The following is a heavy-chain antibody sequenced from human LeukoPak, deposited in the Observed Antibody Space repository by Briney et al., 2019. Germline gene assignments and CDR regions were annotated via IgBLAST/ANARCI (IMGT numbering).Heavy chain of an antibody. Sequence: SVKVSCKASGGTFSRYAISWVRQAPGQGLEWTGGIIPIFGTANYAQKFQGRVTITADKSTSTAYMELSSLRSEDTAVYYCARGFYDSSGYAPPDYWGQGTLVTVSS. D-gene: IGHD3-22*01. CDR1: GGTFSRYA. J-gene: IGHJ4*02. V-gene: IGHV1-69*06. CDR2: IIPIFGTA. CDR3: ARGFYDSSGYAPPDY.